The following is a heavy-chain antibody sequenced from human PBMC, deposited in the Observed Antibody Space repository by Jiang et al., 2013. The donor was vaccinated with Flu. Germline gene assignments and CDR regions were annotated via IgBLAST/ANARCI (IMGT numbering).Heavy chain of an antibody. Sequence: PGKSLRLSCTASGFTFNNYGIHWVRQAPGKGLEWVTVISYDGSNKHYTDSVKGRFTISRDTSKNILYLQMNSLRAEDTAIYYCARELSGYDYGDYPLAAFDIWGHGTMVTVSS. CDR1: GFTFNNYG. J-gene: IGHJ3*02. CDR2: ISYDGSNK. D-gene: IGHD4-17*01. CDR3: ARELSGYDYGDYPLAAFDI. V-gene: IGHV3-33*05.